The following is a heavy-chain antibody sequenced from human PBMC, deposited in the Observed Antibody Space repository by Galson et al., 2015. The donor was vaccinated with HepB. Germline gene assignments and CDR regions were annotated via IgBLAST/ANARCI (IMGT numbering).Heavy chain of an antibody. J-gene: IGHJ4*02. Sequence: SVKVSCKASGGTFSSYAISWVRQAPGQGLEWMGRIIPILGIANYAQKFQGRVTITADKSTSTAYMELSSLRSEDTAVYYCARVGGEGLGEFDYWGQGTLVTVSS. V-gene: IGHV1-69*04. CDR1: GGTFSSYA. D-gene: IGHD2-21*01. CDR3: ARVGGEGLGEFDY. CDR2: IIPILGIA.